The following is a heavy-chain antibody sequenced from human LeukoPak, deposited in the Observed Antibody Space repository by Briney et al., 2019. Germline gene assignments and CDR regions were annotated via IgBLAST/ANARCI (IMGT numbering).Heavy chain of an antibody. CDR1: GGSISSYY. J-gene: IGHJ4*02. CDR2: IYYSGST. CDR3: ARAREYCSSTSCPYYFDY. V-gene: IGHV4-59*01. D-gene: IGHD2-2*01. Sequence: SETLSLTCTVSGGSISSYYWSWFRQPPGKGLEWIGYIYYSGSTNYNPSLKSRVSISIGTSKNQFSLKLSSVTAADTAVYYCARAREYCSSTSCPYYFDYWGQGTLVTVSS.